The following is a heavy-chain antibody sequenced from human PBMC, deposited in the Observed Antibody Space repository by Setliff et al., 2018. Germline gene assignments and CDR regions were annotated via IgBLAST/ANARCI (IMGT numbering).Heavy chain of an antibody. Sequence: GASVKVSCKSSGYSFTTYGMHWVRQAPGQRPEWMGWISGGDGNTKYSQKFQDRLTITRDTSATTGYMELSSLRSEDTAVYYCARLQATFGVFKDGDWFDPWGQETLVTVSS. CDR2: ISGGDGNT. J-gene: IGHJ5*02. V-gene: IGHV1-3*01. D-gene: IGHD3-3*01. CDR1: GYSFTTYG. CDR3: ARLQATFGVFKDGDWFDP.